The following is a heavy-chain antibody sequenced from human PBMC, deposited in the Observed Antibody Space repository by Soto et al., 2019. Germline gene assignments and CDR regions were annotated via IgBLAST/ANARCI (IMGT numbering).Heavy chain of an antibody. V-gene: IGHV4-30-4*02. CDR1: GGSISSGDYY. Sequence: PSETLSLTCTVSGGSISSGDYYWSWIRQPPGKGLEWIGYIYHSGSTYYNPSLKSRVTISVDTSKNQFSLKLKYVNDADTAVYYCARGDTSGWVQWLDPWGQGTQVTVSS. CDR2: IYHSGST. CDR3: ARGDTSGWVQWLDP. J-gene: IGHJ5*02. D-gene: IGHD6-19*01.